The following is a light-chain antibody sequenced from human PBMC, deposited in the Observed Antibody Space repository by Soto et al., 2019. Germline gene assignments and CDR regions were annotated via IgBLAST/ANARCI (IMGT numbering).Light chain of an antibody. CDR3: QQYDEWPPSYT. V-gene: IGKV3-15*01. CDR1: HSVSDN. Sequence: EIMMTQSPATLSVSPGERATLSCRASHSVSDNLAWYQQKPGQAPRLLIYGASTRATGIPARISGSGSGTEFTLTISSLQSEDFAVYYCQQYDEWPPSYTFGQGTKLETK. J-gene: IGKJ2*01. CDR2: GAS.